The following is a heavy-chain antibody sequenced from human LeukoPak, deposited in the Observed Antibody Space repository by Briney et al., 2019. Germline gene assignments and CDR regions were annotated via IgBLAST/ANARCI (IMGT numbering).Heavy chain of an antibody. Sequence: ASVKVSCKASGYTFTSYYMHWVRQAPGQGLEWMGIINPSGGGTSYAQKFQGRVTMTRDTSTSTVYMELSSLRSEDTAVYYCARDRDSSGYFPSAFDYWGQGTLVTVSS. CDR1: GYTFTSYY. CDR2: INPSGGGT. J-gene: IGHJ4*02. V-gene: IGHV1-46*01. D-gene: IGHD3-22*01. CDR3: ARDRDSSGYFPSAFDY.